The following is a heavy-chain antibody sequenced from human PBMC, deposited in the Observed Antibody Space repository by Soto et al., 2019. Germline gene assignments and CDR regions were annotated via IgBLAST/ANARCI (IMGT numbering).Heavy chain of an antibody. CDR3: AKHPVYYYDSSGYYNWFDP. CDR2: ISGSGGST. J-gene: IGHJ5*02. Sequence: GGSLRLSCAASGFTFSSYAMSWVRQAPGKGLEWVSAISGSGGSTYYADSVKGRFTISRDNSKNTLYLQMNSLRAEDTAVYYCAKHPVYYYDSSGYYNWFDPWGQGTLVTVSS. V-gene: IGHV3-23*01. D-gene: IGHD3-22*01. CDR1: GFTFSSYA.